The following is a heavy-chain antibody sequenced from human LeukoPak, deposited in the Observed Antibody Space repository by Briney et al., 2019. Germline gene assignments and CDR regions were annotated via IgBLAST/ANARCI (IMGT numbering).Heavy chain of an antibody. CDR3: ASTTGYCSSTSCYTLDY. D-gene: IGHD2-2*02. CDR2: IYYSGST. Sequence: SETLSLTCTVSGGSISSYYWSWIRQPPGKGLEWIGYIYYSGSTNYNPSLKSRVTISVDTSKDQFSLKLSSVTAADTAVYYCASTTGYCSSTSCYTLDYWGQGTLVTVSS. V-gene: IGHV4-59*08. J-gene: IGHJ4*02. CDR1: GGSISSYY.